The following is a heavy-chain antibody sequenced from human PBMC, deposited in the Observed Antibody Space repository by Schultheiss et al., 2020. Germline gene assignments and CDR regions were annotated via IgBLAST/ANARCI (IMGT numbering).Heavy chain of an antibody. CDR2: IKSKTDGGTT. CDR1: GFTFSSYA. J-gene: IGHJ4*02. CDR3: TTDPRD. Sequence: GGSLRLSCAASGFTFSSYAMSWVRQAPGKGLEWVGRIKSKTDGGTTDYAAPVKGRFTISRDDSKNTVYLQMNSLKIEDTAVYFCTTDPRDWGQGTLVTVSS. D-gene: IGHD3-10*01. V-gene: IGHV3-15*01.